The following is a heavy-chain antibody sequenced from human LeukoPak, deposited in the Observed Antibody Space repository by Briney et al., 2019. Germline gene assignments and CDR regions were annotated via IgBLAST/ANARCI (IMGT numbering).Heavy chain of an antibody. J-gene: IGHJ4*02. V-gene: IGHV3-9*01. CDR2: ISWNSGSM. D-gene: IGHD3-16*01. Sequence: GGSLRLSCAASGFTFDDYAMHWVRQAPGKGLEWVSGISWNSGSMGYADSVKGRFTISRDNAKNSLYLQMNSLRAEDTALYYCAKGLGGTGGDYWGQGTLVTVSS. CDR3: AKGLGGTGGDY. CDR1: GFTFDDYA.